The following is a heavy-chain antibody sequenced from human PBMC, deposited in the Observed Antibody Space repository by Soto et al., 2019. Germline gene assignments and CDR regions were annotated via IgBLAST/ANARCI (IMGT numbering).Heavy chain of an antibody. CDR1: GYTFTTYD. J-gene: IGHJ5*02. CDR2: MNPNRTNT. D-gene: IGHD2-2*01. V-gene: IGHV1-8*01. CDR3: VRGGFLSHDHVIIAPATLGFDP. Sequence: ASVKVSCKASGYTFTTYDINWVRQAPGQGLEWMGWMNPNRTNTGYAEKFQGRVTMTRDTSISTAYMELSSLRYDDTAVYYCVRGGFLSHDHVIIAPATLGFDPWGQGTLVTVS.